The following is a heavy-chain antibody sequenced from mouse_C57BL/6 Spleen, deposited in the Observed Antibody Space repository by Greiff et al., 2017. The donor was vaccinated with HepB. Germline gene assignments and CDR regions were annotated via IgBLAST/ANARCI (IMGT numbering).Heavy chain of an antibody. V-gene: IGHV14-1*01. D-gene: IGHD1-1*01. J-gene: IGHJ2*01. CDR2: IDPEDGDT. Sequence: VQLQHSGAELVRPGASVKLSCTASGFNIKDYYMHWVKQRPEQGLEWIGRIDPEDGDTEYAPKFQGKATMTADTSSNTAYLQLSSLTSEDTAVYYCTAGFTTGDYFADWGQGTTLTVAS. CDR3: TAGFTTGDYFAD. CDR1: GFNIKDYY.